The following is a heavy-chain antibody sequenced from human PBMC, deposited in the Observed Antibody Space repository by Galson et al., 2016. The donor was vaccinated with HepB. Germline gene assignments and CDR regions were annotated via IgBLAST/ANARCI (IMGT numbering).Heavy chain of an antibody. CDR1: GFSLSTSGVG. J-gene: IGHJ4*02. D-gene: IGHD6-19*01. Sequence: PALVKPTQTLTLTCTFSGFSLSTSGVGVGWIRQPPGKALEWLALIYWDDDKRYSPSLKSRLTITKDTSKNQVVLTMTNMDPLDTATYYCAQGASGWPWPCTFDYWGQGTLVTVSS. CDR2: IYWDDDK. V-gene: IGHV2-5*02. CDR3: AQGASGWPWPCTFDY.